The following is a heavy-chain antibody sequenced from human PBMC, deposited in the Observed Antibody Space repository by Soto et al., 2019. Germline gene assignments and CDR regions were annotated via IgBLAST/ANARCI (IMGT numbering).Heavy chain of an antibody. J-gene: IGHJ4*02. D-gene: IGHD5-12*01. CDR1: GFTFSSYG. Sequence: QVQLVESGGGVVQPGRSLRLSCAASGFTFSSYGMHWVRQAPGKGLEWVAVISYDGSNKDYADSVKGRFTISRDNSKSTQYLQMNSLRAEDTAVYYCAKSHHRGYSGYDLGYFDYWGQGTLVTVSS. CDR2: ISYDGSNK. V-gene: IGHV3-30*18. CDR3: AKSHHRGYSGYDLGYFDY.